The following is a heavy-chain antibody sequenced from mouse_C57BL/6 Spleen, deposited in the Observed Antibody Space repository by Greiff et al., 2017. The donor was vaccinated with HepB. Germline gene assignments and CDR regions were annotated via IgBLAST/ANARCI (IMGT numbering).Heavy chain of an antibody. D-gene: IGHD1-2*01. Sequence: EVKLVESGGGLVKPGGSLKLSCAASGFTFSSYAMSWVRQTPEKRLEWVATISDGGSYTYYPDNVKGRFTISRDTAKNNLYLQMSHLKSEDTAMYYCARESTAPDFDYWGQGTTLTVAS. CDR3: ARESTAPDFDY. V-gene: IGHV5-4*01. CDR2: ISDGGSYT. CDR1: GFTFSSYA. J-gene: IGHJ2*01.